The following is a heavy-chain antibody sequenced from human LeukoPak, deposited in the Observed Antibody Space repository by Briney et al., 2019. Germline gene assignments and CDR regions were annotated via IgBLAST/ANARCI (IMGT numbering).Heavy chain of an antibody. Sequence: GGSLRLSCAAPGFMFHDYAIHWVRPAPGKGLEWVSLISGDGGSTFYADSAKGRFTISRDNSKNSLYLQMNSLRSDDTALYYCARESESSGWYDYWGQGTLVTVSS. D-gene: IGHD6-19*01. CDR3: ARESESSGWYDY. CDR1: GFMFHDYA. J-gene: IGHJ4*02. V-gene: IGHV3-43*02. CDR2: ISGDGGST.